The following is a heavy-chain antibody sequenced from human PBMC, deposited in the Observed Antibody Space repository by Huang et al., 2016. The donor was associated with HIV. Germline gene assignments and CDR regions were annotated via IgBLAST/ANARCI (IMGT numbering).Heavy chain of an antibody. CDR3: ARLIGSPSFYYGLDV. V-gene: IGHV5-51*01. CDR1: GYRFRSNW. Sequence: EVQLVQSGAEVKKPGESLKISCKGSGYRFRSNWIGWVRQMPGKGLEWMGIIYPGDSDTRYSPSFQGQATISADKSINTAYLQWSSLKASDTAMYYCARLIGSPSFYYGLDVWGQGTTVTVSS. CDR2: IYPGDSDT. D-gene: IGHD3-10*01. J-gene: IGHJ6*02.